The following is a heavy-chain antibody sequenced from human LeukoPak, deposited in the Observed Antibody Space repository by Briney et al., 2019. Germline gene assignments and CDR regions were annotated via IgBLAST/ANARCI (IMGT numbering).Heavy chain of an antibody. CDR1: GYTFTSYD. CDR3: ARGRNSYGSGLFDH. Sequence: ASVKVSCKTSGYTFTSYDINWVRQATGQGLEWMGWMNPNSGNTGYAQKFQGRVTMTRNTSISTAYMELSSLRSEDTAVYYCARGRNSYGSGLFDHWGQGTLVTVSA. J-gene: IGHJ4*02. D-gene: IGHD3-10*01. CDR2: MNPNSGNT. V-gene: IGHV1-8*01.